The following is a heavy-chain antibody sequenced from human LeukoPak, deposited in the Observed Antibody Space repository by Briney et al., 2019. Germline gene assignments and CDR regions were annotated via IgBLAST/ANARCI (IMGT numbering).Heavy chain of an antibody. D-gene: IGHD3-16*01. CDR1: GFLVSSNY. CDR3: TNDPTPWGGDDY. J-gene: IGHJ4*02. V-gene: IGHV3-49*03. CDR2: IRSKAYGGTT. Sequence: PGGSLRLSCAASGFLVSSNYMSWFRQAPGKGLEWVGFIRSKAYGGTTEYAASVKGRFTISRDDSKSIAYLQMNSLKTEDTAVYYCTNDPTPWGGDDYWGQGTLVTVSS.